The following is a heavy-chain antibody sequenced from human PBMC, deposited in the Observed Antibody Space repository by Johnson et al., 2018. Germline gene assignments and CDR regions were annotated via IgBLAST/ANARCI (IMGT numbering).Heavy chain of an antibody. V-gene: IGHV3-33*01. CDR1: GFTFSSYG. J-gene: IGHJ6*02. CDR2: IWYDGSNK. CDR3: AIPLLGLYDMLTGYYNYYYYGMDV. Sequence: QVQLVESGGGVVQXGRSLRLXCAASGFTFSSYGMHWVRQAPGQGLEWVAVIWYDGSNKYYADSVKGRFTISRDNSKNTLYLQMKSLSAEATAVYYCAIPLLGLYDMLTGYYNYYYYGMDVWGQGTTVTVSS. D-gene: IGHD3-9*01.